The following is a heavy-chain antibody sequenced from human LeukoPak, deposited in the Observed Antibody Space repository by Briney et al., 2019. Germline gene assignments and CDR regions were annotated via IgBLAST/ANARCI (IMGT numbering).Heavy chain of an antibody. D-gene: IGHD3-22*01. J-gene: IGHJ4*02. CDR1: GFTFSSYD. CDR2: ISGSGGST. CDR3: AKDRSTYYYDSSGYYYDY. Sequence: PGASLRLSCAASGFTFSSYDMSWVRQAPGKGLEWVSAISGSGGSTYYADSVKGRFTISRDNSKNTLYLQMNSLRAEDTAVYYCAKDRSTYYYDSSGYYYDYWGQGTLVTVSS. V-gene: IGHV3-23*01.